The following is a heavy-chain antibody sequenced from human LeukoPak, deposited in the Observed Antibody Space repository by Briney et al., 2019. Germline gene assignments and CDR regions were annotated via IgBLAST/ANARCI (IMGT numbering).Heavy chain of an antibody. V-gene: IGHV4-59*01. J-gene: IGHJ5*02. D-gene: IGHD5-12*01. Sequence: SETLSLTCTVSGGSISNYYWSWIRQPPGKGLEWIGYIYSSGSTNYNPSLKSRVTISVDTSKIQFSLKLSSVTAADTAVYYCARRVAAMFGTNWFDPWGQGTLVTVSS. CDR2: IYSSGST. CDR3: ARRVAAMFGTNWFDP. CDR1: GGSISNYY.